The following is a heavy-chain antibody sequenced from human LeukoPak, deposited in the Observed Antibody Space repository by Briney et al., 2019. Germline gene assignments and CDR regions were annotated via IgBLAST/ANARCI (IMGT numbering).Heavy chain of an antibody. Sequence: ASVKVSCNASGYTFTNYAMNWVRQAPGQGLEWMGWINTDTGNPTYAQGFTRRLVFSLDTSASTAYLQISGLKAEDTAVYYCARTLFGDQYQLLHNWFDPWGQGTLVTVSS. CDR3: ARTLFGDQYQLLHNWFDP. V-gene: IGHV7-4-1*02. J-gene: IGHJ5*02. D-gene: IGHD2-2*01. CDR1: GYTFTNYA. CDR2: INTDTGNP.